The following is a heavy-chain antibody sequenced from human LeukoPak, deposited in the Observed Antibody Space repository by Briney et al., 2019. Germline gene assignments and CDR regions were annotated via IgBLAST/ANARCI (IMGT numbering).Heavy chain of an antibody. CDR3: ARVDVVTVGKNAFDI. Sequence: GGSLRLSCVASGFTFSSSEMNWVRQAPGKGLEWVANIKQDGSGKYYVDSVKGRFSISRDNSKNTLYLQMNSLRAEDTAVYYCARVDVVTVGKNAFDIWGQGTMVTVSS. CDR2: IKQDGSGK. V-gene: IGHV3-7*03. J-gene: IGHJ3*02. D-gene: IGHD4-23*01. CDR1: GFTFSSSE.